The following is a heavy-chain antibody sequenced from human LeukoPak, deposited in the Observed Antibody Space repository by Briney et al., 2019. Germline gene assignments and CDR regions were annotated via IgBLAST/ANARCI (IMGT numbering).Heavy chain of an antibody. J-gene: IGHJ6*02. CDR2: IYSGGST. CDR1: GFTVSSNY. Sequence: PGGSLRLSCAASGFTVSSNYMSWVRQAPGKGLEWVSVIYSGGSTYYADSVKGRFTISRHNSKNTLYLQMNSLRAEDTAVYYCARDAGIVGATSYYYGMDVWGQGTTVTVSS. CDR3: ARDAGIVGATSYYYGMDV. V-gene: IGHV3-53*04. D-gene: IGHD1-26*01.